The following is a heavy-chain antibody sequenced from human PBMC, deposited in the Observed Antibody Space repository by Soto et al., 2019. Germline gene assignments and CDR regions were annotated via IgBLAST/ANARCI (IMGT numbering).Heavy chain of an antibody. Sequence: GGSLRLSCAASGFTVSSNYMSWVRQAPGKGLEWVSVIYSGGSTYYADSVKGRFTISRDNSKNTLYLHMNSLRAEDTAVYYCASSGGSGSYYIYFDYWGQGTLVTVSS. V-gene: IGHV3-66*01. D-gene: IGHD3-10*01. CDR2: IYSGGST. CDR3: ASSGGSGSYYIYFDY. J-gene: IGHJ4*02. CDR1: GFTVSSNY.